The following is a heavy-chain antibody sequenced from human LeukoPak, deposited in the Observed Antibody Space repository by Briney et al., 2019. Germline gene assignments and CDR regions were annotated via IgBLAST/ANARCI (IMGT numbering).Heavy chain of an antibody. D-gene: IGHD6-13*01. CDR2: ISGSGDST. V-gene: IGHV3-23*01. J-gene: IGHJ4*02. CDR1: GFTFSSYA. CDR3: AKDITGIAAAD. Sequence: GGSLRLSCTASGFTFSSYAINWVRQAPGKGLEWVSAISGSGDSTYYADSVKGRFTISRDNSKNTLYLQMNSLRAEDTAVYYCAKDITGIAAADWGQGTLVTVSS.